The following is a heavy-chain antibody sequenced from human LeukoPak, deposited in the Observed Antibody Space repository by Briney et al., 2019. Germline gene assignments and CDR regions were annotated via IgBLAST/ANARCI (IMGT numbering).Heavy chain of an antibody. CDR2: ISAYNGNT. Sequence: ASVKVSCRASGYTFTSYGISWVRQAPGQGLEWMGWISAYNGNTNYAQKLQGRVTMTTDTSTSTAYMELRSLRSDDTAVYYCARVGRFLEWLFLSGFDPWGQGTLVTVSS. J-gene: IGHJ5*02. D-gene: IGHD3-3*01. V-gene: IGHV1-18*01. CDR1: GYTFTSYG. CDR3: ARVGRFLEWLFLSGFDP.